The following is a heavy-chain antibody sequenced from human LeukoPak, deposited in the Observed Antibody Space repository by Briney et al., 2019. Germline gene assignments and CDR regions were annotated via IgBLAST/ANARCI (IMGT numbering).Heavy chain of an antibody. J-gene: IGHJ5*02. Sequence: GGSLRLSCAGSGFTFSSHAMGWVRQAPGKGLEWVSGISGSGCGTYYADSVKGRFTISRDNSKNTLYLQMKSLRGEDTAVYYCAKDPHNYYDSSGYYPNWFDPWGQGTLVTVSS. CDR2: ISGSGCGT. D-gene: IGHD3-22*01. V-gene: IGHV3-23*01. CDR1: GFTFSSHA. CDR3: AKDPHNYYDSSGYYPNWFDP.